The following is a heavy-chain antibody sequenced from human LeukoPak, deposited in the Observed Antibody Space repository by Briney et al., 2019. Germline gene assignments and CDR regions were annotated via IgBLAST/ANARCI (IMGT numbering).Heavy chain of an antibody. Sequence: GGSLRLSCAASGFTFRHYSMNWVRQAPGKGLEWVSSISSSSTYIHYGDSVQGRLTISRDNANNSLYLQMNSLRAEDTAVYYCAELGITMIGGVWGKGTTVTISS. D-gene: IGHD3-10*02. CDR3: AELGITMIGGV. V-gene: IGHV3-21*01. CDR2: ISSSSTYI. J-gene: IGHJ6*04. CDR1: GFTFRHYS.